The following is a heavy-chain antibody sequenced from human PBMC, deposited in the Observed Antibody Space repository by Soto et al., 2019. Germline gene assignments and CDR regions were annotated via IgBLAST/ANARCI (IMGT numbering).Heavy chain of an antibody. Sequence: QVQLVQSGAEVKKPGSSVKVSCKASGGTFSSYTISWVRQAPGHGLEWMGRIIPILGIANYAQQFQGRVTITADKSTSTAYMELSSLRSEDKAVYYCARVARFVHESEIAVAGWFDPWGQGTLVTVSS. CDR1: GGTFSSYT. CDR3: ARVARFVHESEIAVAGWFDP. J-gene: IGHJ5*02. V-gene: IGHV1-69*02. D-gene: IGHD6-19*01. CDR2: IIPILGIA.